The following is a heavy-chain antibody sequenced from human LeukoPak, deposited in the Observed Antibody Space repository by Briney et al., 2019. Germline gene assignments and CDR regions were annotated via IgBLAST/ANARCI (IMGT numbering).Heavy chain of an antibody. D-gene: IGHD6-13*01. CDR1: GFTFSSYG. V-gene: IGHV3-30*18. CDR2: ISYDGSNK. Sequence: GGSLRLPCAASGFTFSSYGMHWVRQAPGKGLEWVAVISYDGSNKYYADSVKGRITISRDNSKNTLYLQMNSLRAEDTAVYYCAKDRAAVIDYWGQGTLVTVSS. CDR3: AKDRAAVIDY. J-gene: IGHJ4*02.